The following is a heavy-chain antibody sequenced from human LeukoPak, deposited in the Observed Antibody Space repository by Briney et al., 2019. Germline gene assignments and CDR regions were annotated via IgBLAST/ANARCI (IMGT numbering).Heavy chain of an antibody. CDR2: IYPGDSDT. CDR1: GYSFTNYW. V-gene: IGHV5-51*01. CDR3: ARRAAAVTVNYYYMDV. Sequence: GEPLKISCKGSGYSFTNYWIVWVRQMPGKGLEWMGIIYPGDSDTKYSPSFQGQVTISADKSISTAYLQWSSLKASDTAMYYCARRAAAVTVNYYYMDVWGKGTTVTVSS. J-gene: IGHJ6*03. D-gene: IGHD6-13*01.